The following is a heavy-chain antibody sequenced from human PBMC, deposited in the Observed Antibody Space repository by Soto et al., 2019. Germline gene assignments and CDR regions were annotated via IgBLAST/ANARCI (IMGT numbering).Heavy chain of an antibody. CDR3: ASCSGGSCYSDAFDI. Sequence: GGSLRLSCAASGFTFSDYYMSWIRQAPGKGLEGVSYISSSGSTIYYADSVKGRFTISRDNAKNSLYLQMNSLRAEDTAVYYCASCSGGSCYSDAFDIWGQGTMVTVSS. D-gene: IGHD2-15*01. J-gene: IGHJ3*02. V-gene: IGHV3-11*01. CDR2: ISSSGSTI. CDR1: GFTFSDYY.